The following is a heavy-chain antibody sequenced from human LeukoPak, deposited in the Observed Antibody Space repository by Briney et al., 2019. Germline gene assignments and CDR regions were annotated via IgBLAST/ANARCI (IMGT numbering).Heavy chain of an antibody. V-gene: IGHV4-59*08. J-gene: IGHJ5*02. CDR1: GDSISNYY. D-gene: IGHD2-2*01. Sequence: SETLSLTCTVSGDSISNYYWSWIRQPPGKGLEWIGSFYNSGTTKYNPSLKSRVTISADTSKNQFSLKLSSVTAADTAVYYCGRRRCTSASCYGWFDPWGQGALVTVSS. CDR2: FYNSGTT. CDR3: GRRRCTSASCYGWFDP.